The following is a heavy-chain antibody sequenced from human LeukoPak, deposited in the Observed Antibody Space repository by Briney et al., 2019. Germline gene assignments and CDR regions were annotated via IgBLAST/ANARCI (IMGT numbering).Heavy chain of an antibody. Sequence: ASVKVSCKASGYTFTGYYMHWVRQAPGQGLEWMGWINPNSGGTNYAQKFQGRVTMTRDTSISTAYMELSRLRSDDTAVYYCARTIAAADLYYYYGMDAWGQGTTVTVSS. CDR3: ARTIAAADLYYYYGMDA. D-gene: IGHD6-13*01. CDR1: GYTFTGYY. CDR2: INPNSGGT. V-gene: IGHV1-2*02. J-gene: IGHJ6*02.